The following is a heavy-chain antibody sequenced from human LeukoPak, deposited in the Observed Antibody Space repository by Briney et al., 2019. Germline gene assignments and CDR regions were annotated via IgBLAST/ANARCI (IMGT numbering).Heavy chain of an antibody. D-gene: IGHD5-24*01. CDR3: AKDDAWLQYGN. CDR2: ISPNGVIT. CDR1: GFTFSSYS. Sequence: GGSLRLSCAASGFTFSSYSMNWVRQAPGKGLEWVSGISPNGVITYYADSVKGRFTISRDNSKGTVYLQMNSLRPEDTAVYYCAKDDAWLQYGNWGRGTLVTVSS. J-gene: IGHJ4*02. V-gene: IGHV3-23*01.